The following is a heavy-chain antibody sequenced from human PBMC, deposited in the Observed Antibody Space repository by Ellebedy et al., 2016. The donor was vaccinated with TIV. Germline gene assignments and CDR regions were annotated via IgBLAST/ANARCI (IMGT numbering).Heavy chain of an antibody. CDR2: ISYDGTNQ. J-gene: IGHJ4*02. CDR3: AKGPHDTASRWPWDLDN. Sequence: PGGSLRLSCVASGITFRTYFLHWVRQAPGKGLEWVALISYDGTNQYYADSVKGRFTISRDNSKNTLYLQMISLRTEDTAVYYCAKGPHDTASRWPWDLDNWGQGTLVTVSS. D-gene: IGHD4-23*01. V-gene: IGHV3-30*18. CDR1: GITFRTYF.